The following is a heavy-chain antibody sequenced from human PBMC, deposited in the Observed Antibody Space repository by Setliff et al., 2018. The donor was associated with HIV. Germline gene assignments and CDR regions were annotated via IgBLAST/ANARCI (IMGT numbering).Heavy chain of an antibody. CDR1: GFTFSDYV. Sequence: GSLRLSCAASGFTFSDYVMYWVRQAPGKGLEWVTVISYDGSNESYADSVKGRFTISRDNSKNTLYLQMNSLRAEDTAVYYCASSGSGSYINWFGPWGQGTLVTVSS. J-gene: IGHJ5*02. CDR2: ISYDGSNE. CDR3: ASSGSGSYINWFGP. D-gene: IGHD3-10*01. V-gene: IGHV3-30*04.